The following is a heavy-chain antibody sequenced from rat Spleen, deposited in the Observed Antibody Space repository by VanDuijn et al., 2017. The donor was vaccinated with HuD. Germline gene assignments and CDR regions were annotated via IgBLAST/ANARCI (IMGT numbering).Heavy chain of an antibody. CDR3: AKVAGGYFDY. CDR2: INTRGGNT. Sequence: EVQLVESGGGLVQPGNSLKLSCAASGFTYSDYIMAWVRQAPTKGLEWVASINTRGGNTYYRGSVKGRFTISRDNAKNTLYLQMDSLRSEDSATYFCAKVAGGYFDYWGQGVMVTVSS. D-gene: IGHD1-4*01. V-gene: IGHV5S23*01. CDR1: GFTYSDYI. J-gene: IGHJ2*01.